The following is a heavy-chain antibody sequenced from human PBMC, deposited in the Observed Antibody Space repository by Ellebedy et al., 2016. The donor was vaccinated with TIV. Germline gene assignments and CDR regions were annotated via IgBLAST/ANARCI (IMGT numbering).Heavy chain of an antibody. D-gene: IGHD3-22*01. J-gene: IGHJ4*02. V-gene: IGHV3-30-3*01. CDR3: AREGVVTLLRAFDY. Sequence: GGSLRLXXAASGFTFSSYAMHWVRQAPGKGLEWVAVISYDGSNKYYADSVKGRFTISRDNSKNTLYLQMNSLRAEDTAVYYCAREGVVTLLRAFDYWGQGTLVTVSS. CDR2: ISYDGSNK. CDR1: GFTFSSYA.